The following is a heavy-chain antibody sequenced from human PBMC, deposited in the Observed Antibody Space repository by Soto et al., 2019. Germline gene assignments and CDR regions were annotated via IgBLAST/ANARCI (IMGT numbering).Heavy chain of an antibody. CDR3: ARPKGVIGSTYFDIFDI. CDR2: VYHSGIT. J-gene: IGHJ3*02. V-gene: IGHV4-59*01. Sequence: PSETLSLTCAVSGGSISSSYWAWIRQPPGKGLEWIGNVYHSGITNYNPSLKSRVTISVDTSKNQFSLRLNSVTAADTAVYYCARPKGVIGSTYFDIFDIWGQGTKVTVS. CDR1: GGSISSSY. D-gene: IGHD3-22*01.